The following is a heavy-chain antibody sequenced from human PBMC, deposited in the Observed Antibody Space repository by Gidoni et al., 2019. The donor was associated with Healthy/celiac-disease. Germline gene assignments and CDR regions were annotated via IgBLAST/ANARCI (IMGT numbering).Heavy chain of an antibody. CDR1: EFTFADYA. D-gene: IGHD4-17*01. Sequence: EVQLVESGVGLVQPGRSLRLSCAASEFTFADYAMHWVRQAPGKGLVWVSGISWNSGSIGYADSVKGRFTISRDNAKNSLYLQMNSLRAEDTALYYCAGGTTVTTEGWYYYGMDVWGQGTTVTVSS. J-gene: IGHJ6*02. CDR3: AGGTTVTTEGWYYYGMDV. CDR2: ISWNSGSI. V-gene: IGHV3-9*01.